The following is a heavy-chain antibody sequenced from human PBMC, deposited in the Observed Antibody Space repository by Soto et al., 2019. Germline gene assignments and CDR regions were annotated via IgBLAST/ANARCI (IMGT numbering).Heavy chain of an antibody. Sequence: GESLKVSCKGSGYSFTSYWISWVRQMPGKGLEWMGRIDPSDSYTNYSPSFQGHVTISADKSISTAYLQWSSLKASDTAMYYCARGRGRAVAGSFLGYWGQGTLVTVSS. D-gene: IGHD6-19*01. V-gene: IGHV5-10-1*01. CDR2: IDPSDSYT. CDR3: ARGRGRAVAGSFLGY. CDR1: GYSFTSYW. J-gene: IGHJ4*02.